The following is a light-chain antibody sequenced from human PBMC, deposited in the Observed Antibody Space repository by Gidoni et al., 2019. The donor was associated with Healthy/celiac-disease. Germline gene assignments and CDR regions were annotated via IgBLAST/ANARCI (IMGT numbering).Light chain of an antibody. CDR1: QDISNY. CDR3: QQYDNLPLT. V-gene: IGKV1-33*01. CDR2: DAS. J-gene: IGKJ4*01. Sequence: DIQMTQSPSSLLCSVGDRVTITCQASQDISNYLNWYQQKPGKAPKLLIYDASNLETGVPSRFSGSGSGTDFTFTISSLQPEDIATYYCQQYDNLPLTFGGGTKVEIK.